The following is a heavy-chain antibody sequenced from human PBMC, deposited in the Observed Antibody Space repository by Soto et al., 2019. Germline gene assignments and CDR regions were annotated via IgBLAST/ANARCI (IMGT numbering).Heavy chain of an antibody. CDR3: SRHETSLYYGMDV. CDR1: GFAFSSFW. Sequence: VVESGGGLVQPGGSLRLSCAASGFAFSSFWMSWVRQAPGKGLEWVANIKEDGSEKYYVDSVKGRFTIPRDNAKNSLYLQMNSLRGEDAAVYYCSRHETSLYYGMDVWGLGTPVTVSS. V-gene: IGHV3-7*01. J-gene: IGHJ6*02. CDR2: IKEDGSEK.